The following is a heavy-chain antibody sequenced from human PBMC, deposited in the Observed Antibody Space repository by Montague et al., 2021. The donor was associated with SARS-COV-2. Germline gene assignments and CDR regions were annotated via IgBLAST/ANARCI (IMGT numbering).Heavy chain of an antibody. Sequence: SETLSLTCTVSGGSMSDHYWAWIRQPPGKGLEWLAYIYYSGGINSNASLKSRVSMSVDTSKNQFSLKLISVTAADTAVYYCARAVSVRRAVNWFDPWGQGTLVTVSS. V-gene: IGHV4-59*11. J-gene: IGHJ5*02. CDR2: IYYSGGI. CDR3: ARAVSVRRAVNWFDP. D-gene: IGHD3-10*01. CDR1: GGSMSDHY.